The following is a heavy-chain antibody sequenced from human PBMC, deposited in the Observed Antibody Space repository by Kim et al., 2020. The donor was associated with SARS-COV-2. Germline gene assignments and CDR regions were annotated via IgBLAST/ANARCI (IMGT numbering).Heavy chain of an antibody. J-gene: IGHJ4*02. CDR3: ARHSAFYGSGDY. Sequence: GESLKISCKGSGYSFTSYWIGWVRQMPGKGLEWMGIIYPGYSDTRYSPSFQGQVTISPAKSISTAYLQWSSLKASDPAMYYCARHSAFYGSGDYWGQGTLVTASP. CDR1: GYSFTSYW. V-gene: IGHV5-51*01. CDR2: IYPGYSDT. D-gene: IGHD3-10*01.